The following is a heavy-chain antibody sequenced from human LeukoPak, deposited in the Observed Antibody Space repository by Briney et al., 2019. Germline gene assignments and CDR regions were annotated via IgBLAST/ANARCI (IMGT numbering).Heavy chain of an antibody. CDR1: GGSISSYY. D-gene: IGHD2-15*01. Sequence: SETLSLTCTVSGGSISSYYWSWIRQPPGKGLEWIGYIYYSGSTNYNPSLKSRVTISVDTSKNQFSLKLSSVTAADTPVYYCAEVVEAPYYYYYMDVWGKGTTVTISS. CDR2: IYYSGST. J-gene: IGHJ6*03. CDR3: AEVVEAPYYYYYMDV. V-gene: IGHV4-59*01.